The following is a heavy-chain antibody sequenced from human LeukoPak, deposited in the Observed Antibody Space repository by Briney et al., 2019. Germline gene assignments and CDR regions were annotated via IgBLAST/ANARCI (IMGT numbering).Heavy chain of an antibody. CDR3: ARSPQQLVPNWFDP. CDR2: INHSGST. D-gene: IGHD6-13*01. J-gene: IGHJ5*02. V-gene: IGHV4-34*01. CDR1: GGSFSGYY. Sequence: PSETLSLTCAVYGGSFSGYYWSWIRQPPGKGLEWIGEINHSGSTNYNPSLKSRVTISVDTSKNQFSLKLSSVTAADTAVYYCARSPQQLVPNWFDPWGQGTLVTVSS.